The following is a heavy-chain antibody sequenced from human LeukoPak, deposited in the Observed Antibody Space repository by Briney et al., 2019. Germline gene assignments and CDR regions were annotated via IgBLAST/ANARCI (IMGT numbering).Heavy chain of an antibody. CDR1: GFTFDDYG. V-gene: IGHV3-20*04. J-gene: IGHJ3*02. CDR3: ARTRYCSSTSCYYDAFDI. CDR2: INWNGGIT. Sequence: PGGSLSLSCAASGFTFDDYGMRWVRQPPGKGMEWVSGINWNGGITGYAACVKGQFPIYRDNAKSSLYLEMNSLRAEDMALYYCARTRYCSSTSCYYDAFDIWGQGTMVTVSS. D-gene: IGHD2-2*01.